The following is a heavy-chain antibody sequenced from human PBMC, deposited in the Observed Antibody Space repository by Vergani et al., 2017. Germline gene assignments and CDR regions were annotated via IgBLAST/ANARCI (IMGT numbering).Heavy chain of an antibody. CDR3: ARDAGRGGFDFFDY. D-gene: IGHD6-13*01. CDR1: GYTFTGYY. CDR2: INPNSGGT. Sequence: QVQLVQSGAEVKKPGASVKVSCKASGYTFTGYYMHWVRHAPGQGLEWMGWINPNSGGTNYAQKFQGRVTMTRDTSISTAYMEPSRLRSDDPAVYYCARDAGRGGFDFFDYWSQGTLVTFSS. J-gene: IGHJ4*02. V-gene: IGHV1-2*02.